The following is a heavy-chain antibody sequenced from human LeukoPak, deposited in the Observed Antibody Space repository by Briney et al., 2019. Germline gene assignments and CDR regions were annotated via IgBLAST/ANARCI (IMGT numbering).Heavy chain of an antibody. CDR1: GDSISSYY. V-gene: IGHV4-59*01. CDR3: ARADSSGYYAQH. D-gene: IGHD3-22*01. J-gene: IGHJ4*02. CDR2: IYYSGST. Sequence: PSETLSLTCTVSGDSISSYYWSWIRQPPGKGLEWIGYIYYSGSTNYNPSLKSRVTIIVDTSKNQFSLKLSSVTAADTAVYYCARADSSGYYAQHWGQGTLVTVTS.